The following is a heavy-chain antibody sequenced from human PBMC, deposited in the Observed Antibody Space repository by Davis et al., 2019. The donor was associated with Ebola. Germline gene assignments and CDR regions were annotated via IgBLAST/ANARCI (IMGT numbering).Heavy chain of an antibody. V-gene: IGHV1-58*01. CDR3: AGSDFDP. Sequence: AASVKVSCKASGFTFTNSAVQWVQQARGQRLEWIGWIVVGSGNTNYAQKFQERVTITRDMSTSTAYMELSSLRSEDTAVYYCAGSDFDPWGQGTLVTVSS. CDR1: GFTFTNSA. J-gene: IGHJ5*02. CDR2: IVVGSGNT.